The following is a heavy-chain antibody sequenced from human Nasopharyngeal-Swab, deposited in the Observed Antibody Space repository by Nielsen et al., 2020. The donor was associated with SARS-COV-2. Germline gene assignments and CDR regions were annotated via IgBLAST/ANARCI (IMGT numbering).Heavy chain of an antibody. Sequence: GGSLRLSCAASGFTFSDYYMSWIRQAPGKGLEWVSYISTSGSTISFADSVKGRFTISRDNAKNSLYLQMNSLRAEGTAVYYCARPRGGWAFDIWGQGTMVTVSS. V-gene: IGHV3-11*01. CDR2: ISTSGSTI. CDR1: GFTFSDYY. D-gene: IGHD3-16*01. CDR3: ARPRGGWAFDI. J-gene: IGHJ3*02.